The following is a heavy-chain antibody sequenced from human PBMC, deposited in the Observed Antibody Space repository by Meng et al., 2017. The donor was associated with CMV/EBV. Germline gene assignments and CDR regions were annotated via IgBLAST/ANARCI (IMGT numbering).Heavy chain of an antibody. CDR2: IKQDGSEK. V-gene: IGHV3-7*01. J-gene: IGHJ4*02. D-gene: IGHD6-19*01. Sequence: GESLKISCAASGFTFSSYWMSWVRQAPGKGLEWVAYIKQDGSEKYYVDSVKGRFTISRDNAKNSLYLQMNSLRAEDTAVYYCARDIRRQWLVRGDYFDYWGQGTLVTVSS. CDR1: GFTFSSYW. CDR3: ARDIRRQWLVRGDYFDY.